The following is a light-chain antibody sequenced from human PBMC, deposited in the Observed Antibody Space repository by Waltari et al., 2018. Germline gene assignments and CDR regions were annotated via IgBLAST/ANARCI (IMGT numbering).Light chain of an antibody. V-gene: IGKV3-15*01. CDR3: QQYNTWPYT. CDR1: ERISSSY. Sequence: EILMTQSPGTLSVSPGERASLSCRASERISSSYLAWYQQKGGQPPSLLLYFTSTRAAGVPARFSGSGSGTEFTLTISSLQSEDFAVYYCQQYNTWPYTFGQGTKIEIK. CDR2: FTS. J-gene: IGKJ2*01.